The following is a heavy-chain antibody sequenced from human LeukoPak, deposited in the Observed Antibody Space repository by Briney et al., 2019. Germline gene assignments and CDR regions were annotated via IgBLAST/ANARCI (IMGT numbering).Heavy chain of an antibody. CDR3: AKDQGFTHSLDY. V-gene: IGHV3-23*01. Sequence: SGGSLRLSCAASGFTFSSYAMSWVRQAPGKGLEWVSAISGSGGSTYYADSVKGWFTISRDNSKNTLYLQMNSLRAEDTAVYYCAKDQGFTHSLDYWGQGTLVTVSS. D-gene: IGHD4-11*01. CDR1: GFTFSSYA. CDR2: ISGSGGST. J-gene: IGHJ4*02.